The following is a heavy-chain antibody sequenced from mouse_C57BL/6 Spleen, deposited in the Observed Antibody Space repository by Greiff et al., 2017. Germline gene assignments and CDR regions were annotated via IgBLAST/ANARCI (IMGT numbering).Heavy chain of an antibody. CDR1: GFNIKNTY. J-gene: IGHJ2*01. D-gene: IGHD1-1*01. CDR3: ANDYGSSNYFDY. V-gene: IGHV14-3*01. Sequence: VQLKESVAELVRPGASVKLSCTASGFNIKNTYMHWVKQRPEQGLEWIGRIDPAHGNTKYAPKFQGKATITADTSSNTAYLQLSSLTSEDTAIYYCANDYGSSNYFDYWGQGTTLTVSS. CDR2: IDPAHGNT.